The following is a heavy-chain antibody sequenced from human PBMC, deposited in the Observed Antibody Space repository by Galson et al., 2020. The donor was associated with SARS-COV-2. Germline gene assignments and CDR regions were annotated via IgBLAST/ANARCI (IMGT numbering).Heavy chain of an antibody. CDR3: AKDGAVGRFLECVKRLDYYFDY. J-gene: IGHJ4*02. Sequence: GESLKISCAASGFTFSSYGMHWVRQAPGKGLEWVAVISYDGSNKYYADSVKGRFTISRDNSKNTLYLQMNSLRAEDTAVYYCAKDGAVGRFLECVKRLDYYFDYWGQGIRVTVSS. D-gene: IGHD3-3*01. V-gene: IGHV3-30*18. CDR1: GFTFSSYG. CDR2: ISYDGSNK.